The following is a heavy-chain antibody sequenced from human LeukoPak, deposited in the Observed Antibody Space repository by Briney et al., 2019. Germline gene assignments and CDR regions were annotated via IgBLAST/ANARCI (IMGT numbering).Heavy chain of an antibody. CDR1: GFTFSSYG. D-gene: IGHD5-18*01. Sequence: GGSLRLSCAASGFTFSSYGMHSVRQAPGKGLEWVAVISYDGSSKYYADSVKGRFTISRDNSKNTLYLQMNSLRAEDTAVYYCAKGGQLGPFDYWGQGTLVTVSS. J-gene: IGHJ4*02. CDR3: AKGGQLGPFDY. CDR2: ISYDGSSK. V-gene: IGHV3-30*18.